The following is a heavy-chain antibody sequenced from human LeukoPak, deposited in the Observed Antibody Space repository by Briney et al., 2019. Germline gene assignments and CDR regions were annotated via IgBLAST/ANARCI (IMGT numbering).Heavy chain of an antibody. CDR1: GGSISSGSYY. CDR3: ARGSPLKYCSGGSCLLY. D-gene: IGHD2-15*01. V-gene: IGHV4-61*02. J-gene: IGHJ4*02. Sequence: SQTLSLTCTVSGGSISSGSYYWSWTRQPAGKGLEWIGRIYTSGSTNYNPSLKSRVTISVDTSKNQFSLKLSSVTAADTAVYYCARGSPLKYCSGGSCLLYWGQGTLVTVSS. CDR2: IYTSGST.